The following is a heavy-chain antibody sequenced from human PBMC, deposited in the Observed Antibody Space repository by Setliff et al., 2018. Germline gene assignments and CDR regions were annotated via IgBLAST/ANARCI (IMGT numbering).Heavy chain of an antibody. D-gene: IGHD4-4*01. J-gene: IGHJ3*02. CDR2: IDLNSTYI. Sequence: GGSLRLSCAASGFTFSSYAMSWVRQAPGKGLEWVASIDLNSTYIFYADSVKGRFTVSRDNAKNSLYLHLTSLRAEDTALYYCTRPLIEMTTMGAFDIWGQGTMVTVSS. CDR1: GFTFSSYA. CDR3: TRPLIEMTTMGAFDI. V-gene: IGHV3-21*01.